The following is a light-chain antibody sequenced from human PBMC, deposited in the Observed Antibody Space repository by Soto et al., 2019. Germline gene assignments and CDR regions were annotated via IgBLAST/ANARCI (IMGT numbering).Light chain of an antibody. J-gene: IGKJ1*01. CDR1: QRVSSN. V-gene: IGKV3-15*01. CDR3: QQYNTWPGT. CDR2: GAS. Sequence: EIVMTQSPATLSVSPGERATLSCRASQRVSSNLAWYQQKPGQGPRLLIYGASTTATGIPARFSGSGSGTEFTLNISSLQSEDFAVYYCQQYNTWPGTFGQGTKVEIK.